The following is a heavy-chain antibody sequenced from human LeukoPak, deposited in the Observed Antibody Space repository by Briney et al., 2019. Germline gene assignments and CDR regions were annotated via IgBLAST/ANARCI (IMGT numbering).Heavy chain of an antibody. Sequence: SETLSLTCTVSGGSISSGDYYWSWIRQPPGKGLEWIGYIYYSGSTYYNPSLKSRVTISVDTSKNQFSLKLSSVTAADTAVYYCARTRQDITMVRGVIITPGDFDYWGQGTLVTVSS. V-gene: IGHV4-30-4*01. J-gene: IGHJ4*02. CDR3: ARTRQDITMVRGVIITPGDFDY. D-gene: IGHD3-10*01. CDR1: GGSISSGDYY. CDR2: IYYSGST.